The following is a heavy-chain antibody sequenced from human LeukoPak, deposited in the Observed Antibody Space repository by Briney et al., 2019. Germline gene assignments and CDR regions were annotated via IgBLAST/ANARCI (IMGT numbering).Heavy chain of an antibody. V-gene: IGHV4-30-4*01. J-gene: IGHJ4*02. Sequence: SQTLTLTCTVSGGSISSGDYYWSWIRPPPGQGLDWIGYIYYSGSTYYNPSLKSRVTVSVDTSKNQFSLKLSSVTAADTAVYYCARESVDYSNHGGYYYFDYWGQGTLVTVPS. CDR3: ARESVDYSNHGGYYYFDY. CDR1: GGSISSGDYY. D-gene: IGHD4-11*01. CDR2: IYYSGST.